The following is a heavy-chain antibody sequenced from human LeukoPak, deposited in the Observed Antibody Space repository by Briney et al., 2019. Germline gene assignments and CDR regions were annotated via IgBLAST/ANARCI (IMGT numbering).Heavy chain of an antibody. CDR3: ARASSGWYTMDV. J-gene: IGHJ6*03. V-gene: IGHV1-2*02. CDR2: INPNSGGT. Sequence: ASVTVSCKASGYTFTGYYMHWVRQAPGQGREWMGWINPNSGGTNYAQKFQGRVTMTRDTSISTAYMELSRLRSDDTAVYFCARASSGWYTMDVWGKGTTVTVSS. CDR1: GYTFTGYY. D-gene: IGHD6-19*01.